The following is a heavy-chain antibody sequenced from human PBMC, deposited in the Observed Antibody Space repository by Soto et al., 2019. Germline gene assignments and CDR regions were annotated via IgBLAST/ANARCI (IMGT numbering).Heavy chain of an antibody. J-gene: IGHJ5*02. Sequence: GXSVKVSCQASVYTFTGYYMHWVRQAPGQGLEWMGWINPNSGGTNYAQKFQGWVTMTRDTSISTAYMELSRLRSDDTAVYYCARADYYDSSGYGGWFDHWGQGSLVTVSS. CDR2: INPNSGGT. CDR3: ARADYYDSSGYGGWFDH. CDR1: VYTFTGYY. D-gene: IGHD3-22*01. V-gene: IGHV1-2*04.